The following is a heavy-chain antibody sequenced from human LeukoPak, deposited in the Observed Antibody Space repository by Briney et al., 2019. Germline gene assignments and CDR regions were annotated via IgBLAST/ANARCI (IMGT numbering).Heavy chain of an antibody. D-gene: IGHD3-3*02. V-gene: IGHV1-24*01. CDR2: FAPEDGET. Sequence: ASVKVSCKVSGYTLTELSMHWVRQAPGRGHEWMGGFAPEDGETIYAQKFQGRVTITEDTSTDTAYMELSSLRSEDTAVYYCATEISSPHAFDIWGQGTMVTVSS. J-gene: IGHJ3*02. CDR3: ATEISSPHAFDI. CDR1: GYTLTELS.